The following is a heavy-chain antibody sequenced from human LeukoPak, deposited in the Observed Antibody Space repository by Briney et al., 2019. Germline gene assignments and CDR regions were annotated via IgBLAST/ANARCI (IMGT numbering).Heavy chain of an antibody. Sequence: SVKGRFTISRDNAKNSLYLQMDSLRGEDTAVYYCAREGDYKCGAFDIWGQGTLLTVSS. D-gene: IGHD4/OR15-4a*01. J-gene: IGHJ3*02. V-gene: IGHV3-48*01. CDR3: AREGDYKCGAFDI.